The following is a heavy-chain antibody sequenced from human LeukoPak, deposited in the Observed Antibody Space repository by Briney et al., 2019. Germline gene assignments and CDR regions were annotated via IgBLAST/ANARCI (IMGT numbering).Heavy chain of an antibody. D-gene: IGHD3-22*01. CDR2: IYYSGST. V-gene: IGHV4-30-4*01. CDR1: GGSISSGDYY. Sequence: SETLSLTCTVSGGSISSGDYYWSWIRQPPGKGVEWIGYIYYSGSTYYNPSLKSRVTISVDTSKNQFSLKLRSVTAADTAVYYCARGYYYDSSGPRPPGYWGQGTLVTVSS. CDR3: ARGYYYDSSGPRPPGY. J-gene: IGHJ4*02.